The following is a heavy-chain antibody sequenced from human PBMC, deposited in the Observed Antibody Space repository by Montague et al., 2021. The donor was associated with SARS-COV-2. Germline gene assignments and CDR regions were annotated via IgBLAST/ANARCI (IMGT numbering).Heavy chain of an antibody. J-gene: IGHJ4*02. CDR2: IYYSGST. CDR1: GGSISSSSYY. V-gene: IGHV4-39*01. D-gene: IGHD3-10*01. CDR3: ARPPGGLLWFGEFDY. Sequence: SETLSLTCTVSGGSISSSSYYWGWIRQPLGKGLEWIGSIYYSGSTYYNPSLKSRVTISVDTSKNQFSLKLSSVTAADTAVYYCARPPGGLLWFGEFDYWGQGTLVTVSS.